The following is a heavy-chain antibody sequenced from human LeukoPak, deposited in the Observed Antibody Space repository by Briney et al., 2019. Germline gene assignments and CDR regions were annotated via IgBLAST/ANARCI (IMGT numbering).Heavy chain of an antibody. D-gene: IGHD4-17*01. Sequence: SETLSLTCTVSGGSISSGSYYWSWIRQPAGKGLEWIGRIDTSGSTNYNSSLKSRVTISVDTSKNQFSLKLSSVTAADTAVYYCGRAGLNYGLPLGRGAFDIWGQGTMVTVSS. CDR1: GGSISSGSYY. V-gene: IGHV4-61*02. CDR3: GRAGLNYGLPLGRGAFDI. J-gene: IGHJ3*02. CDR2: IDTSGST.